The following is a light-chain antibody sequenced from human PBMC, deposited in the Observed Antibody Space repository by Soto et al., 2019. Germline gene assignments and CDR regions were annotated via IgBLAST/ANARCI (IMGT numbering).Light chain of an antibody. V-gene: IGLV2-14*01. CDR2: DVS. J-gene: IGLJ2*01. CDR1: SSDVGGYNY. CDR3: ISYSSSTTLV. Sequence: QSVLTQPASVSGSPGQSITISCTGTSSDVGGYNYVSWYQQHPGKAPKLMIYDVSKRPSGVSYRFSGSKSGNTASLTISGLQAEDEADYYCISYSSSTTLVFGGGTKLSVL.